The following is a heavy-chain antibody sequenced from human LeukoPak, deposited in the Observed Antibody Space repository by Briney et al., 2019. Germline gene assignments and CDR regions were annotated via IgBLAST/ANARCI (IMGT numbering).Heavy chain of an antibody. Sequence: PSETLSLTCTVSGGSISSYYWSWIRQPPGKGLEWIGYIYYSGSTNYNPSLKSRVTISVDTSKNQFSLKLSSVTAADTAVYYCARGHYDFWSGYSHHYYGMDVWGQGTTVTVSS. J-gene: IGHJ6*02. D-gene: IGHD3-3*01. V-gene: IGHV4-59*12. CDR3: ARGHYDFWSGYSHHYYGMDV. CDR1: GGSISSYY. CDR2: IYYSGST.